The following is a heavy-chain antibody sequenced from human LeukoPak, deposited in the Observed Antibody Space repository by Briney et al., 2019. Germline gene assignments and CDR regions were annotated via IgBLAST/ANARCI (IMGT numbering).Heavy chain of an antibody. D-gene: IGHD3-22*01. CDR1: GFTFRSYA. V-gene: IGHV3-23*01. Sequence: GGPLRLSCAASGFTFRSYAMSWVRQAPGKGLEWVSVVTSGGSTYYGDSVKGRFTISRDNSKNTLYLQMNSLRAEDTAVYYCANEGPDSSGYYYFDYWGQGTLGTVSS. J-gene: IGHJ4*02. CDR2: VTSGGST. CDR3: ANEGPDSSGYYYFDY.